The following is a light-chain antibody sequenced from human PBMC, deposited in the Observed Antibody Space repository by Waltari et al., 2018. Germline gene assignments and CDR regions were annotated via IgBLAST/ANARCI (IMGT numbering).Light chain of an antibody. CDR2: EVS. J-gene: IGLJ2*01. V-gene: IGLV2-8*01. CDR1: SSDVGGYNY. CDR3: SSYAGTNNLV. Sequence: QSALTQPPSASGSPGQSVTISCTGSSSDVGGYNYVSWYQQHPGKAPKLMISEVSERPPGVPERFSGSKSGNTASLTVSGLQAEDEADYYCSSYAGTNNLVFGGGTKLTVL.